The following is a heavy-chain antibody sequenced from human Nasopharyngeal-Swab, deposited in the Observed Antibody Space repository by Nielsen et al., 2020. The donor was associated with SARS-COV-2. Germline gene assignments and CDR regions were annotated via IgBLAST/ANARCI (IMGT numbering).Heavy chain of an antibody. CDR1: GFTFSSYA. J-gene: IGHJ6*02. V-gene: IGHV3-21*01. CDR3: AREGQIFGVVDYYYYGLDV. D-gene: IGHD3-3*01. CDR2: ISSSSSYI. Sequence: GGSLRLSCAASGFTFSSYAMSWVRQAPGKGLEWVSSISSSSSYIYYADSVKGRFTISRDNAKNSLYPQMNSLRAEDTAVYYCAREGQIFGVVDYYYYGLDVWGQGTTVTVSS.